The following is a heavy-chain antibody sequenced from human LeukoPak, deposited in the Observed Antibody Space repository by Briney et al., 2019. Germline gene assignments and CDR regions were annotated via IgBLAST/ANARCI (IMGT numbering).Heavy chain of an antibody. Sequence: SETLSLTCAVYGGSFSGYYWSWIRQPPGKGLEWIGEINHSGSTNYNPSLKSRVTISVDTSKNQFSLKLSSVTAADTAVYYCARGLPKRYYYDSSGCYYWGQGTLVTVSS. V-gene: IGHV4-34*01. CDR1: GGSFSGYY. CDR2: INHSGST. D-gene: IGHD3-22*01. CDR3: ARGLPKRYYYDSSGCYY. J-gene: IGHJ4*02.